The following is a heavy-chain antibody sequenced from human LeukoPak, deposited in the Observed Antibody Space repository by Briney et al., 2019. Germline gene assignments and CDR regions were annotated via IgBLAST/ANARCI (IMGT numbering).Heavy chain of an antibody. CDR3: ASQSWDSSGYYFDY. CDR1: GGSISSYY. D-gene: IGHD3-22*01. V-gene: IGHV4-59*01. Sequence: PSETLPLTCTVSGGSISSYYWSWIRQPPGKGLEWIGYIYYSGSTNYNPSLKSRVTISVDTSKNQFSLKLSSVTAADTAVYYCASQSWDSSGYYFDYWGQGTLVTVSS. CDR2: IYYSGST. J-gene: IGHJ4*02.